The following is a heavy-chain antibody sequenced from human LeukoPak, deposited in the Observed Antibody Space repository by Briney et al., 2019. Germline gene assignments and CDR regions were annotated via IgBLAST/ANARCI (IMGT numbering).Heavy chain of an antibody. CDR2: IIPIFGTA. Sequence: SVKVSCKASGYTFTGYYMHWVRQAPGQGLEWMGGIIPIFGTANYAQKFQGRVTITADESTSTAYMELSSLRSEDTAVYYCARANTYYYDSTGPFDYWGQGTLVTVSS. V-gene: IGHV1-69*13. J-gene: IGHJ4*02. D-gene: IGHD3-22*01. CDR1: GYTFTGYY. CDR3: ARANTYYYDSTGPFDY.